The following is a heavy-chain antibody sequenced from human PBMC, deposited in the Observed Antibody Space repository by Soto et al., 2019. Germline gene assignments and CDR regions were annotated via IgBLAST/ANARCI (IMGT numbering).Heavy chain of an antibody. CDR1: GYTFTSYY. J-gene: IGHJ5*02. Sequence: VQLVQSGAEVKKPGASVKVSCKASGYTFTSYYMHWVRQAPGQGLEWMGIINPSGGSTSYAQKFQGRVTMTRDTSTSTVYMELSSLRSEYTAMYYCASGGGSGDNWFDPWGQGTLVTVSS. D-gene: IGHD3-10*01. V-gene: IGHV1-46*01. CDR2: INPSGGST. CDR3: ASGGGSGDNWFDP.